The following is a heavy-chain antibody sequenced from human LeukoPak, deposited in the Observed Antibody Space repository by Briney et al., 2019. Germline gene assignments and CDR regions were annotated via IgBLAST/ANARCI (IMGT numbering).Heavy chain of an antibody. D-gene: IGHD6-6*01. V-gene: IGHV4-39*07. J-gene: IGHJ3*02. Sequence: SETLSLTCTVSGGSISSSSYYWGWIRQPPGKGLEWIGSIYYSGSTYYNPSLKSRVTISVDTSKNQFSLKLSSVTAADTAVYYCARVAARHLAYAFDIWGQGTMVTVSS. CDR2: IYYSGST. CDR3: ARVAARHLAYAFDI. CDR1: GGSISSSSYY.